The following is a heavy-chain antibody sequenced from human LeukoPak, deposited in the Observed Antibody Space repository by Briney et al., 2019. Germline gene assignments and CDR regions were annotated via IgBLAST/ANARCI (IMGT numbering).Heavy chain of an antibody. V-gene: IGHV3-23*01. CDR2: ISGRGASK. CDR3: ASSYSSGWLFDY. J-gene: IGHJ4*02. Sequence: GGSLRLSCAVSGLTFNNYAMSWVRQAPGKGLEGVSGISGRGASKYYADSVKGRFTISRDNAKNSLYLQMNSLRAEDTAVYYCASSYSSGWLFDYWGQGTLVTVSS. CDR1: GLTFNNYA. D-gene: IGHD6-19*01.